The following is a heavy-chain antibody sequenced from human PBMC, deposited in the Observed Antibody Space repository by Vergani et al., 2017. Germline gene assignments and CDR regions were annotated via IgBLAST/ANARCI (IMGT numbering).Heavy chain of an antibody. V-gene: IGHV3-30-3*01. J-gene: IGHJ4*02. CDR2: ISYDGSNK. CDR3: ARDQFDYYDSCGY. CDR1: GFTFSSYA. D-gene: IGHD3-22*01. Sequence: QVQLVESGGGVVQPGRSLRLSCAASGFTFSSYAMHWVRQAPGKGLEWVAVISYDGSNKYYADSVKGRFTISRDNSKNTLYLQMNSLRAEDTAVYYCARDQFDYYDSCGYWGQGTLVTVSS.